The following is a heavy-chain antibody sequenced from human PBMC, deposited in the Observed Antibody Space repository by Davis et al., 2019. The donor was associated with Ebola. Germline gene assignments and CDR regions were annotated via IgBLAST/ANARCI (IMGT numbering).Heavy chain of an antibody. CDR2: IRSKANSYAT. Sequence: GESLKISCAASGFTFSGSAMHWVRQASGKGLEWVGRIRSKANSYATAYAASVKGRFTISRDDSKNTAYLQMNSLKTEDTAVYYCTTLEMATIMDYWGQGTLVTVSS. D-gene: IGHD5-24*01. CDR3: TTLEMATIMDY. J-gene: IGHJ4*02. V-gene: IGHV3-73*01. CDR1: GFTFSGSA.